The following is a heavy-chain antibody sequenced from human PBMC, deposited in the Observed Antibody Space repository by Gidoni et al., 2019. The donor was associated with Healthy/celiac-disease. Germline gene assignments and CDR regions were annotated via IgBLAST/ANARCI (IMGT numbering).Heavy chain of an antibody. Sequence: QVQLQQWGAGLLKPSETLSLTCAVYGGSFSGYYWSWIRQPPGKGLEWIGEINLSGSTNYNPSLKSRVTISVDTSKNQFSLKLSSVTAADTAVYYCARDAWGLSFDYWGQGTLVTVSS. J-gene: IGHJ4*02. CDR2: INLSGST. D-gene: IGHD3-16*01. V-gene: IGHV4-34*01. CDR3: ARDAWGLSFDY. CDR1: GGSFSGYY.